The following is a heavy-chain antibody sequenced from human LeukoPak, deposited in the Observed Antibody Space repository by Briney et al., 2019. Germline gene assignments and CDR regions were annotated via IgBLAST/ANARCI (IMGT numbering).Heavy chain of an antibody. CDR2: TNPNSGGT. V-gene: IGHV1-2*02. D-gene: IGHD1-26*01. Sequence: GASVKVSCKASGYTFTGYYMHWVRQAPGQGLEWMGWTNPNSGGTNYAQKFQGRVTMTRDTSISTAYMELSRLRSDDTAVYYCARESEWELLVSAFDIWGQGTMVTVSS. CDR1: GYTFTGYY. J-gene: IGHJ3*02. CDR3: ARESEWELLVSAFDI.